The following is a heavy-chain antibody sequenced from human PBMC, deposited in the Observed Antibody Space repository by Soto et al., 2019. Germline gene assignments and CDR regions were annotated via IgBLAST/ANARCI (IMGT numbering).Heavy chain of an antibody. CDR2: IVVGSGNT. V-gene: IGHV1-58*01. D-gene: IGHD1-1*01. CDR3: AAEGANRNDVPYFDY. CDR1: RFTFTSSA. Sequence: QMQLVQSGPEVKKPGTSVKVSCKASRFTFTSSAVQWVRQARGQRLEWIGWIVVGSGNTNYAQKFQERVTITRDMSTSTAYMELSSLRSEDTAVYYCAAEGANRNDVPYFDYWGQGTLVTVSS. J-gene: IGHJ4*02.